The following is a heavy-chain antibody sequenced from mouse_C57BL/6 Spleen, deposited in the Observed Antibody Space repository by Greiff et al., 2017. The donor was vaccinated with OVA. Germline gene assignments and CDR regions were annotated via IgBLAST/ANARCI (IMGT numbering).Heavy chain of an antibody. Sequence: EVKLVESGGGLVKPGGSLKLSCAASGFTFSDYGMHWVRQAPEKGLEWVAYISSGSSAIYYADTVKGRFTISRDNAKNTLFLQMTSLRSEDTALYYCARPGFEYWGKGTTLTASS. CDR3: ARPGFEY. J-gene: IGHJ2*01. V-gene: IGHV5-17*01. CDR1: GFTFSDYG. CDR2: ISSGSSAI.